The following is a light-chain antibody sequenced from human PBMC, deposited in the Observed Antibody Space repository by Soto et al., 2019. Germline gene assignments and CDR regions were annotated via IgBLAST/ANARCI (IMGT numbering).Light chain of an antibody. J-gene: IGLJ1*01. CDR1: SSDVGGYDY. CDR2: EVS. CDR3: SSYTSGSTPYV. Sequence: QSALTQPASVSGSPGQSITISCTGTSSDVGGYDYVSWYQLHPGKAPKLMVFEVSNRPSGVSNRFSGSKSGNTASLTISGLQAEDEADYYCSSYTSGSTPYVFGTGTKLTVL. V-gene: IGLV2-14*01.